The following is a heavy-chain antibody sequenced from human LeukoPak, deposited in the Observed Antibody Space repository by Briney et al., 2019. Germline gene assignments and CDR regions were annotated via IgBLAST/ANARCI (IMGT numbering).Heavy chain of an antibody. CDR2: IYNGGST. Sequence: GGSLRLSCAASGFTVSSNYMNWVRQAPGKGLEWVSIIYNGGSTHYADSVKGRFTISRDNSKNKVYLQMNSLRVEDTAVYYCARDSASSSGWHDGFDIWGQGTMVTVSS. V-gene: IGHV3-66*01. CDR3: ARDSASSSGWHDGFDI. J-gene: IGHJ3*02. CDR1: GFTVSSNY. D-gene: IGHD6-19*01.